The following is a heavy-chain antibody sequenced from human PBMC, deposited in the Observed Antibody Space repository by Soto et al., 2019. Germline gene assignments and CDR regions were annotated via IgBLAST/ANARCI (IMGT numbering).Heavy chain of an antibody. CDR2: INPSGGTT. J-gene: IGHJ4*02. Sequence: GASVKVSCKASGYTFTNYYIHWVRQAPGQGLEWMGIINPSGGTTSYAQKFQGRVTMTRDTSTSTVYMELSSLRSEDTAVYYCARGVDTAMAPNYWGQGTQVTVSS. CDR3: ARGVDTAMAPNY. D-gene: IGHD5-18*01. V-gene: IGHV1-46*01. CDR1: GYTFTNYY.